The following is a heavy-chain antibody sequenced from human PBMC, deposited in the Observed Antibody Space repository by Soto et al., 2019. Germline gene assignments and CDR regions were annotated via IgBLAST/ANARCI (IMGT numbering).Heavy chain of an antibody. CDR1: GFTFSSYA. CDR3: AKDTYYDYVPEAY. Sequence: GGSLRLSCAASGFTFSSYAMSWVRQAPGKGLEWVSAISGSGGSTYYADSVKGRFTISRDNSKNTLHLQMNSLRAEDTAVYYCAKDTYYDYVPEAYWGQGTLVTVSS. CDR2: ISGSGGST. J-gene: IGHJ4*02. D-gene: IGHD3-16*01. V-gene: IGHV3-23*01.